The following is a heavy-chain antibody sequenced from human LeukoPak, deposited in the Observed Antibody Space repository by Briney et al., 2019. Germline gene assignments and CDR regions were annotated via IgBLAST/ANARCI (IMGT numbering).Heavy chain of an antibody. CDR3: ARDRYVYCGGDCLDAFDI. CDR1: GGSFSGYY. D-gene: IGHD2-21*02. Sequence: SETLSLTCAVYGGSFSGYYRSWIRQPAGKGLEWIGRIHTSGSTNYNPSLKSRFTMSVDTSRNQFSLKLSSVTAADTAVYYCARDRYVYCGGDCLDAFDIWGQGTMVTVSS. V-gene: IGHV4-4*07. J-gene: IGHJ3*02. CDR2: IHTSGST.